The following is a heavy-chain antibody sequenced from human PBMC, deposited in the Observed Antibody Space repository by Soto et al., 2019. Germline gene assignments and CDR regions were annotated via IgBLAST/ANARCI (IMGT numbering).Heavy chain of an antibody. CDR1: GFTFSSYG. CDR2: ISYDGSNK. J-gene: IGHJ6*02. D-gene: IGHD6-13*01. V-gene: IGHV3-30*18. Sequence: PGGSLRLSCAASGFTFSSYGMHWVRQAPGKGLEWVAVISYDGSNKYYADSVKGRFTISRDNSKNTLYLQMNSPRAEDTAVYYCAKTSSSWSHYYYYYGMDVWGQGTTVTVSS. CDR3: AKTSSSWSHYYYYYGMDV.